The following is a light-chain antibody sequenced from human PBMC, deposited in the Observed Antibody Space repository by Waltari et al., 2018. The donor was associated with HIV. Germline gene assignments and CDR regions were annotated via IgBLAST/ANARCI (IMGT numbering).Light chain of an antibody. CDR1: SSDVGGYNY. V-gene: IGLV2-14*01. CDR3: SSYTSSTILA. CDR2: EVS. J-gene: IGLJ2*01. Sequence: QSALTQPASVSGSPGQSITISCTGTSSDVGGYNYVSWYQQHPGKAPKLMIYEVSNRPSGVSDRCAGSKSGNTASLTISGLQAADEGDYYCSSYTSSTILAFGEGTKLTVL.